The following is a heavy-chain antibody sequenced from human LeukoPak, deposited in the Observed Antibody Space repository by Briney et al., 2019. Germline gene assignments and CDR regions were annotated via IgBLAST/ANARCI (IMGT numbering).Heavy chain of an antibody. Sequence: GGSLRLSCATSAFTFSSYWVHWVRQAPGKGLVWVSRINSDGSSRSYADYVKGRFTISRDDAKNTLYLQMSSLSVDDTAIYYCTRGSPGYSSSWLDFWGQGILVTVSS. CDR2: INSDGSSR. J-gene: IGHJ4*02. CDR1: AFTFSSYW. CDR3: TRGSPGYSSSWLDF. D-gene: IGHD6-13*01. V-gene: IGHV3-74*01.